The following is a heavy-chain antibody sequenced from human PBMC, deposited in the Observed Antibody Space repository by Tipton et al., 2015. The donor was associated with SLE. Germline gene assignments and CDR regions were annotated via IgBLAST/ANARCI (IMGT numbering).Heavy chain of an antibody. CDR2: ISSSGGTI. Sequence: SLRLSCAASEFTISDYFMSWVRQTPGKGLECLSYISSSGGTIYYADSVKGRFTISRDNSKNTLYLQMNSLRAEDTAVYYCAREEVFLDAFDIWGQGTMVTVSS. CDR1: EFTISDYF. CDR3: AREEVFLDAFDI. V-gene: IGHV3-11*04. D-gene: IGHD1-14*01. J-gene: IGHJ3*02.